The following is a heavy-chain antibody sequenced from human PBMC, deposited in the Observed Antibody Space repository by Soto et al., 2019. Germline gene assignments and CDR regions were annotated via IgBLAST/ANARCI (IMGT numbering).Heavy chain of an antibody. CDR1: GDSIRSSAY. D-gene: IGHD3-22*01. CDR2: IYSTGST. CDR3: ARARQYYDCELDP. Sequence: PSETLXLTCTVSGDSIRSSAYWGWIRQHPGKGLEWIGSIYSTGSTYYNPSLNSQVTISVDSAENQFSLRLISVTAADTAVYYCARARQYYDCELDPWGQGTLVTVSS. V-gene: IGHV4-38-2*02. J-gene: IGHJ5*02.